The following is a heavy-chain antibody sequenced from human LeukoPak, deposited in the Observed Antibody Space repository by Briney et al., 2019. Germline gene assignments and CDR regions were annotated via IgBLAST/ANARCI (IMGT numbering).Heavy chain of an antibody. D-gene: IGHD3-10*01. CDR1: GFTFSSCG. CDR3: AKGSYNDY. Sequence: GGSLRLSCAASGFTFSSCGMHWVSQAPGKGLEWVAVISYDGSNKYYADSVKGRFTISRDNSKNTLYLQMNSLRAEDTAVYYCAKGSYNDYWGQGTLVTVSS. CDR2: ISYDGSNK. V-gene: IGHV3-30*18. J-gene: IGHJ4*02.